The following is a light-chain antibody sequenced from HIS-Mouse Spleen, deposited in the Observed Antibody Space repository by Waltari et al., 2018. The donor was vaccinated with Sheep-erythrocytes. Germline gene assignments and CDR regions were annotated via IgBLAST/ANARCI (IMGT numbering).Light chain of an antibody. J-gene: IGLJ3*02. CDR1: SSDVGGYNY. CDR2: DVS. Sequence: QSALTQPHSVSGSPGQSVTISCTGTSSDVGGYNYVSWYQQHLGKAPKLMIYDVSKRPSGVPDRFSGSKSGNTASLTISGLQAEDEADYYCCSYAGSSTPWVFGGGTKLTVL. V-gene: IGLV2-11*01. CDR3: CSYAGSSTPWV.